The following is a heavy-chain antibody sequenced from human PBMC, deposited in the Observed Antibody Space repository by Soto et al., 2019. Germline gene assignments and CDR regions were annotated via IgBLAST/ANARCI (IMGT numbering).Heavy chain of an antibody. CDR1: GGSFSDYY. CDR3: ARGPYYYGTSGYHPDFWYFHY. J-gene: IGHJ4*02. D-gene: IGHD3-22*01. CDR2: INHSGST. V-gene: IGHV4-34*01. Sequence: PSETLSLTCAFYGGSFSDYYWSCIRHPPGKWPEWIGEINHSGSTNYNPSLKSRVTISVDTSKNQFSLKLTSVTAADTAVYYCARGPYYYGTSGYHPDFWYFHYWGQASLGTVSS.